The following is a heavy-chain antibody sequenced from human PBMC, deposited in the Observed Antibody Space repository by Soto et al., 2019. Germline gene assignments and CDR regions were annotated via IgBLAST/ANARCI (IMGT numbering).Heavy chain of an antibody. CDR3: AKDLWPERGSGSPLDY. CDR1: GFSFSSYA. D-gene: IGHD6-19*01. J-gene: IGHJ4*02. CDR2: ISYDASNK. Sequence: QVQLVESGGGVVQPGGSLRVSCAASGFSFSSYAMHWVRQAPGKGLERVAGISYDASNKYYADSVKGRFTVSRDNSKNTLYLQMNSLRVEDTAVYHCAKDLWPERGSGSPLDYWDQGTLVTVSS. V-gene: IGHV3-30*18.